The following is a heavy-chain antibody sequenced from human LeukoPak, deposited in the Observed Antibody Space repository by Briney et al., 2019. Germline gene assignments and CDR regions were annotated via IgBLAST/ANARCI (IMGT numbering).Heavy chain of an antibody. Sequence: SETLSLTSTVSGGSISSYYWSWIRQPPGKGLEWIGYIYYSGSTNYNPSLKSRVTISVDTSKNQFSLKLSSVTAADTAVYYCARETSQKGAHYMDVWGKGTTVTISS. CDR1: GGSISSYY. D-gene: IGHD3-16*01. J-gene: IGHJ6*03. CDR2: IYYSGST. V-gene: IGHV4-59*01. CDR3: ARETSQKGAHYMDV.